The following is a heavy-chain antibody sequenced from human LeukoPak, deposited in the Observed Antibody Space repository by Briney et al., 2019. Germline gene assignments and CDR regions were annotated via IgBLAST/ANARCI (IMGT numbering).Heavy chain of an antibody. V-gene: IGHV3-21*01. J-gene: IGHJ6*02. D-gene: IGHD6-13*01. CDR3: ARDSSIAAAGNLYGMDV. Sequence: GGSLRLSCAASGFTFSSYSMNWVRQAPGKGLEWVSSISSSSSSYIYYADSVKGRFTISRDNAKNSLYLQMNSLRAEDTAVYYCARDSSIAAAGNLYGMDVWGQGTTVTVSS. CDR2: ISSSSSSYI. CDR1: GFTFSSYS.